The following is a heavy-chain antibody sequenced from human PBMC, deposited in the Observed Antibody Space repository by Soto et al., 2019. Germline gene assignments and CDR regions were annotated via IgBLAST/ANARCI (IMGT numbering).Heavy chain of an antibody. J-gene: IGHJ4*02. CDR3: RVGVAE. V-gene: IGHV3-30*03. CDR1: GFNFSAYG. CDR2: LSFDASKK. D-gene: IGHD1-26*01. Sequence: QVQLVESGGGVVQPGRSLRLSCAASGFNFSAYGMHWVRQAPGTGLELVALLSFDASKKYYADSVKGRCTISRDTSRNTLYLPMNSLGVEDTAVYYCRVGVAEWCQGTRVTVSS.